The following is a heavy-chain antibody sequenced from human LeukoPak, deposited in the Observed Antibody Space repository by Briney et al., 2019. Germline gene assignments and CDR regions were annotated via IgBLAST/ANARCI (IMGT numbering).Heavy chain of an antibody. CDR2: INTDGTVT. J-gene: IGHJ4*02. D-gene: IGHD6-19*01. Sequence: GGSLRLSCAASGFTFSVYWMLWVRQAPGKGLESVSRINTDGTVTTYADSVKGRFTVSRDNADNTMFLQMNSVRDEDTAVYYCATKQWLAPPPDSWGQGTPVTVSS. V-gene: IGHV3-74*01. CDR1: GFTFSVYW. CDR3: ATKQWLAPPPDS.